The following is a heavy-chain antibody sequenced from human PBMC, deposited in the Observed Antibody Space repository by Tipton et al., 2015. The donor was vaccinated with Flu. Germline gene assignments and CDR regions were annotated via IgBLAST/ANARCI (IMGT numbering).Heavy chain of an antibody. J-gene: IGHJ4*02. Sequence: TLSLTCTVSGGSISSYYWSWLRQPAGKGLEWIGRIYSSGINNYNPSLKSRVSVSIDTSKNQFSLKLTSVTAADTAVYYCAREGSARGLDFWGQGTLVTVSS. CDR3: AREGSARGLDF. CDR2: IYSSGIN. CDR1: GGSISSYY. D-gene: IGHD3-10*01. V-gene: IGHV4-4*07.